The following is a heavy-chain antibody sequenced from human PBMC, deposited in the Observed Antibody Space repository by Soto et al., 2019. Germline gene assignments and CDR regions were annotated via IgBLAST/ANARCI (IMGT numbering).Heavy chain of an antibody. CDR1: GFTFSSYA. V-gene: IGHV3-23*01. CDR3: AKDAYSNYAPSDY. Sequence: PVGSLRLSCAASGFTFSSYAMSWVRQAPGKGLEWVSAISGSGGSTYYADSVKGRFTISRDNSKNTLYLQMNSLRAEDTAVYHCAKDAYSNYAPSDYWGQGTLVTVSS. J-gene: IGHJ4*02. CDR2: ISGSGGST. D-gene: IGHD4-4*01.